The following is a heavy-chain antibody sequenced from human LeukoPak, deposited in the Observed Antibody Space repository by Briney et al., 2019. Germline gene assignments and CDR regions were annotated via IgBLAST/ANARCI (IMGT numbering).Heavy chain of an antibody. CDR3: ARAPKFRLVGVPKGPFDP. CDR1: GITFSSYS. V-gene: IGHV3-21*04. D-gene: IGHD1-26*01. J-gene: IGHJ5*02. Sequence: GGSLRLSCAASGITFSSYSMNWVRQAPGKGLEWVSCISSSSSYIYYADSVKGRFFISRDNAKNSLYLQMNSLRAEDTAVYYCARAPKFRLVGVPKGPFDPWGQGTLVTVSS. CDR2: ISSSSSYI.